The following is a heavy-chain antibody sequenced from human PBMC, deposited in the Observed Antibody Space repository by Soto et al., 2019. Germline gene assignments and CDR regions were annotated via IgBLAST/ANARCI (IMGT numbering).Heavy chain of an antibody. V-gene: IGHV3-30*18. CDR3: AKQIRYYYDSSVLGAFDY. CDR1: GFTFSSYG. Sequence: PGGSLRLSCAASGFTFSSYGMHWVRQAPGKGLEWVAVISYDGSNKYYADSVKGRFTISRDNSKNTLYLQMNSLRAEDTAVYYCAKQIRYYYDSSVLGAFDYWGQGTLVTVSS. D-gene: IGHD3-22*01. CDR2: ISYDGSNK. J-gene: IGHJ4*02.